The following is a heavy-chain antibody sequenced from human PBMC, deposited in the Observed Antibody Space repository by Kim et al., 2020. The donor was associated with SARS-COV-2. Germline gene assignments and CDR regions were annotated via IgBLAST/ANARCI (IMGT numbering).Heavy chain of an antibody. CDR3: ASRPNTGEYYFDY. D-gene: IGHD3-16*01. V-gene: IGHV3-66*01. Sequence: YTDTVKSSSTTSRDHSKTTLDLQMSSLRAEDTAVYYCASRPNTGEYYFDYWGQGTLVTVSS. J-gene: IGHJ4*02.